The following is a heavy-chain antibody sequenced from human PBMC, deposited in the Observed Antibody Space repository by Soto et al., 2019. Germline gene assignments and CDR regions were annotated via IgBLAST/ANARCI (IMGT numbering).Heavy chain of an antibody. CDR1: GFTFSTYG. V-gene: IGHV3-30*18. D-gene: IGHD6-13*01. J-gene: IGHJ4*02. CDR3: AKEYGSTWIDH. Sequence: QVQLVESGGGVVQPGRSLRLSCAASGFTFSTYGMHWVRQAPGKGLEWVAAMSYDGTKEYYADSVKGRSTISRDNSRNTLFLQLNSLRAEDTAVYYCAKEYGSTWIDHWGQGTLVTVSS. CDR2: MSYDGTKE.